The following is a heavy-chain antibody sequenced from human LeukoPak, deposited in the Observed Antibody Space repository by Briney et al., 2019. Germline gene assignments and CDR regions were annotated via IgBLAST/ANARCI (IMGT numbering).Heavy chain of an antibody. CDR3: ARSLWHQYYFDY. CDR2: INGDGTNT. Sequence: GGSLRLSCAASGFSFNTYWMHWVRHAPGKGLVWVSHINGDGTNTNYADSVKGRFTISRDNDKNSLSLQMNSLRAEDTAVYYCARSLWHQYYFDYWGRGTLVTVSS. V-gene: IGHV3-74*01. J-gene: IGHJ4*02. D-gene: IGHD2-21*01. CDR1: GFSFNTYW.